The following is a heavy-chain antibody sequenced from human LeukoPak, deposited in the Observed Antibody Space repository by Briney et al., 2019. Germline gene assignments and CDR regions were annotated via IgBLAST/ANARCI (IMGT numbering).Heavy chain of an antibody. J-gene: IGHJ6*02. CDR3: AKDNRNYGMDV. CDR2: ISDDGNKK. Sequence: GGSLRLSCATSGFTFSRFGMHWVRQAPGKGLEWVAVISDDGNKKYFADSVKGRFTISRDYSKNTLHLQMNSLRAGDTAMYYCAKDNRNYGMDVWGQGTTVTVSS. CDR1: GFTFSRFG. V-gene: IGHV3-30*18.